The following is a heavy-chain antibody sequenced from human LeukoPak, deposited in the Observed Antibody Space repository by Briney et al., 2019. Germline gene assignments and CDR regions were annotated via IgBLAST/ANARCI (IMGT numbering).Heavy chain of an antibody. CDR3: GRDGGRGGRHSVDY. Sequence: KPSQTLSLTCTVSGGSISSGTYCWSWIRQHPGKGLEWIGYICCNGSTYYKPSLKSRLTISVDTSKNQFSLKLSSVTAADTAEYYCGRDGGRGGRHSVDYWGQGTLVTVSS. D-gene: IGHD3-10*01. V-gene: IGHV4-31*03. CDR2: ICCNGST. CDR1: GGSISSGTYC. J-gene: IGHJ4*02.